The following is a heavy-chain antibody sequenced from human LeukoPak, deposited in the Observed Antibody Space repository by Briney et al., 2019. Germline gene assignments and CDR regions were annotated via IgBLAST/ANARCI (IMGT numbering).Heavy chain of an antibody. J-gene: IGHJ1*01. D-gene: IGHD3-10*01. CDR2: ISLNGGAS. Sequence: GGSLRLSCAASGFTFYEYGMSWGRQAPGKGLEWVSGISLNGGASGYADSVRGRFTISRDNANNSISLQMNSLRVEDTALYYCVRSITMFQYWGQGTLVTVSS. CDR3: VRSITMFQY. V-gene: IGHV3-20*04. CDR1: GFTFYEYG.